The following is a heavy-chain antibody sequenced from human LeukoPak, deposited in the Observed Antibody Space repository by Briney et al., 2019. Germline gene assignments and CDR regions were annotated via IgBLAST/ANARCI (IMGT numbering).Heavy chain of an antibody. CDR1: SVFA. D-gene: IGHD6-19*01. J-gene: IGHJ4*02. V-gene: IGHV3-23*01. CDR2: INGRGDER. Sequence: SGGSLRLSCAAFSVFAMSWVRQAPGRGLEWVSAINGRGDERYYPYSVKGRFTISRNNSKNTLYLQMNSLRAEDTAVYYCAKGHRSSSSFFDSWGQGILVTVSS. CDR3: AKGHRSSSSFFDS.